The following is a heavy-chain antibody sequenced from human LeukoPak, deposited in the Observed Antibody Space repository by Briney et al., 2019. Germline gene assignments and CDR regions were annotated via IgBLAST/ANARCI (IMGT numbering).Heavy chain of an antibody. CDR1: GFTVGSNY. Sequence: GGSLRLSCAASGFTVGSNYMSWVRQAPGKGLEWVSVIYSGGRTYYADSVKGRFTISRDNSKNTLYLQMNSLRAEDTAVYYCAREETYYDILTGPHYGMDVWGQGTTVTVSS. CDR2: IYSGGRT. J-gene: IGHJ6*02. CDR3: AREETYYDILTGPHYGMDV. V-gene: IGHV3-66*01. D-gene: IGHD3-9*01.